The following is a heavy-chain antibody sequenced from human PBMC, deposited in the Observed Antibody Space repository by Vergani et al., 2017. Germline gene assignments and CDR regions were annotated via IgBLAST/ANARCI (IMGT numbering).Heavy chain of an antibody. J-gene: IGHJ6*02. V-gene: IGHV3-11*01. CDR1: GFTFSDYY. D-gene: IGHD5-18*01. CDR2: ISSSGSTI. Sequence: QVQLVESGGGLVKPGGSLRLSCAASGFTFSDYYMSWIRQAPGKGLEWVSYISSSGSTIYYADSVKGRFTITRDNAKNSLYLQMNSLRAEDTAVYYCARADTAMDPDIYYYGMDVWGQGTTVTVSS. CDR3: ARADTAMDPDIYYYGMDV.